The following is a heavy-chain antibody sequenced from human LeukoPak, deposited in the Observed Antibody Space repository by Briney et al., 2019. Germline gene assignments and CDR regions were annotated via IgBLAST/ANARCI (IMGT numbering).Heavy chain of an antibody. D-gene: IGHD4-17*01. CDR1: GFTISSYE. J-gene: IGHJ4*02. CDR2: ISSSGSTI. CDR3: ARDLTDYGDPGRY. V-gene: IGHV3-48*03. Sequence: GGSLRLSCAASGFTISSYEMNCVRGARGRGREGVSYISSSGSTIYYADSVKGRFTISRDNAKNSLYLQMNSLRVEDTAVYYCARDLTDYGDPGRYWGQGTLVTVSS.